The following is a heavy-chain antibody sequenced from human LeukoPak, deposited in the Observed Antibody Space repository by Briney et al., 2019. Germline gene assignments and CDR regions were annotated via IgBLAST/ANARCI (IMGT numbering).Heavy chain of an antibody. CDR1: GYSFTSYW. CDR3: ARPDESGNNYGAFVY. D-gene: IGHD5-18*01. V-gene: IGHV5-51*01. J-gene: IGHJ4*02. Sequence: GESLQISCQSSGYSFTSYWIGWVRQMPGKGLEWMGIIYPGDSDTRYSPSFQGQVTISADKSISTAYLQWSSLKASDTAMYYCARPDESGNNYGAFVYWGQGTLVTVSS. CDR2: IYPGDSDT.